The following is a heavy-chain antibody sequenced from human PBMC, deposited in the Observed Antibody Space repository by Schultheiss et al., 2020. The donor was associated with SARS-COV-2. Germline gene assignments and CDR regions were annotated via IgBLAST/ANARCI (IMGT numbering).Heavy chain of an antibody. CDR1: GFTFSSYA. J-gene: IGHJ4*02. CDR2: ISGSGGST. CDR3: ARVYGGRGERYYFDY. D-gene: IGHD4-23*01. Sequence: GGSLRLSCAASGFTFSSYAMSWVRQAPGKGLEWVSAISGSGGSTYYADSVKGRFTISRDNSKNTLYLQMNSLRAEDTAVYYCARVYGGRGERYYFDYWGQGTLVTVSS. V-gene: IGHV3-23*01.